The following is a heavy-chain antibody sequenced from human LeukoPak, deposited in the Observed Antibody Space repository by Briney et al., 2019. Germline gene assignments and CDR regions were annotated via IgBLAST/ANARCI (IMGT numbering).Heavy chain of an antibody. CDR1: GFTFSSYA. V-gene: IGHV3-23*01. J-gene: IGHJ4*02. Sequence: GGSLRLSGAASGFTFSSYAMSWVRQAPGKGLAWVSAISSSGDTTYYADSVKGRFTISRDNSKNTLYLQMNSLRAEDTAVYYCAKSVQWLVPPAFDYWGQGTLVTVSS. CDR3: AKSVQWLVPPAFDY. CDR2: ISSSGDTT. D-gene: IGHD6-19*01.